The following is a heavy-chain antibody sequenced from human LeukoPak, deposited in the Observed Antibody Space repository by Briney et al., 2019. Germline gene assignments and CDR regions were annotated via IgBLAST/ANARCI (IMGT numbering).Heavy chain of an antibody. V-gene: IGHV3-48*03. Sequence: GSLRLSCAASGFTFSSYEMNWVRQAPGKGLEWVSYISSSGSTIYYADSMKGRFTISRDNAKNSLYLQMNSLRAEDTAVYYCARVAVAGPIDYWGQGTLVTVSS. D-gene: IGHD6-19*01. CDR1: GFTFSSYE. CDR3: ARVAVAGPIDY. CDR2: ISSSGSTI. J-gene: IGHJ4*02.